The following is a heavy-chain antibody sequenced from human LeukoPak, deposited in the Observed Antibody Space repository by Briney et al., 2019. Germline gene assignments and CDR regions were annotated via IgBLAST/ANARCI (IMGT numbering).Heavy chain of an antibody. CDR3: ARDNLGYCSGGSCYSGRPYYYMDV. V-gene: IGHV4-59*01. CDR1: GGSISSYY. Sequence: SETLSLTCSVSGGSISSYYWSWIRQPPGKGLEWIGYIYYSGSTNYNPSLKSRVTISVDTSKNQFSLKLSSVTAADTAVYHCARDNLGYCSGGSCYSGRPYYYMDVWGKGTTVTVSS. J-gene: IGHJ6*03. D-gene: IGHD2-15*01. CDR2: IYYSGST.